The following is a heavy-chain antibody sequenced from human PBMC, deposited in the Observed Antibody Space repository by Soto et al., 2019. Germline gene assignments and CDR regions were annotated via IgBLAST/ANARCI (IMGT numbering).Heavy chain of an antibody. CDR1: GGSISSGGYY. CDR3: AREVIAGYRGYSSRIDY. CDR2: IYYSGST. D-gene: IGHD5-18*01. Sequence: SETLSLTCTVSGGSISSGGYYWSWIRQHPGKGLEWIGYIYYSGSTYYNPSLKSRVTISVDTSKNQFSLKLSSVTAADTAVYYCAREVIAGYRGYSSRIDYWGQGTLVTVSS. V-gene: IGHV4-31*03. J-gene: IGHJ4*02.